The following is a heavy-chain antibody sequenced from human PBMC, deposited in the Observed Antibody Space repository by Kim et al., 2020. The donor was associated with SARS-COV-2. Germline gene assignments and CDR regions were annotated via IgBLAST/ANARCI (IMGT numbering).Heavy chain of an antibody. CDR2: IYPGDSDT. CDR1: GYSFTNSW. CDR3: ARLPWGPVEMATWGFDP. Sequence: GESLKISCKGSGYSFTNSWIAWVRQVPGRGLQWMGIIYPGDSDTRYSPSFQGQVTFSADKSISTAFLQWNSLKASDTAMYYCARLPWGPVEMATWGFDPWGQGTLVTVSS. J-gene: IGHJ5*02. D-gene: IGHD1-26*01. V-gene: IGHV5-51*01.